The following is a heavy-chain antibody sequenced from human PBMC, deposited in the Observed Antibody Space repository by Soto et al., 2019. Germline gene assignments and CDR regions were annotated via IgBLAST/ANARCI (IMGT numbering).Heavy chain of an antibody. CDR1: GGTISSYA. CDR2: IIPIFDTV. Sequence: QVQLVQSGAEVKKPGSSVKVSCKASGGTISSYAISWVRQAPGQGLEWMGGIIPIFDTVKYAQKFQGRVTITADESTSTAYMELSSLRYEDTAVYYCARFWSGYYFDYWGQGTLVNVSS. V-gene: IGHV1-69*01. J-gene: IGHJ4*02. D-gene: IGHD3-3*01. CDR3: ARFWSGYYFDY.